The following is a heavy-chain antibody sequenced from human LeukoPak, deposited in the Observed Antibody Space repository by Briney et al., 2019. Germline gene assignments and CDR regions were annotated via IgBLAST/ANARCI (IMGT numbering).Heavy chain of an antibody. V-gene: IGHV1-46*01. J-gene: IGHJ4*02. D-gene: IGHD3-10*01. CDR1: GYTFTSYY. Sequence: ASVKVSCKASGYTFTSYYVHWVRQAPGQGLEWMGIINPSGGSTNYAQMFQGRVTMTRDTSTNTVYMELSSLRSEDTAVYFCARDGLYGSGSPLDYWGQGTLVTVSS. CDR3: ARDGLYGSGSPLDY. CDR2: INPSGGST.